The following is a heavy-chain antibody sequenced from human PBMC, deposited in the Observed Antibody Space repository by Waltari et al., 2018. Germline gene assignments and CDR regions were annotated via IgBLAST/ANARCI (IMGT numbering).Heavy chain of an antibody. J-gene: IGHJ4*02. CDR1: GYTFTSYS. D-gene: IGHD1-26*01. V-gene: IGHV1-2*02. CDR2: INPYSGDI. CDR3: ARDQFYSGSRGYFDY. Sequence: QVQLVQSGAEVKKPRASVKLSCKASGYTFTSYSIHWVRQAPGQGLEWMGWINPYSGDINYAQKFQGRVTMTRDTSVNTAYMEVSRLRSDDTAVYYCARDQFYSGSRGYFDYWGQGTLVTVSS.